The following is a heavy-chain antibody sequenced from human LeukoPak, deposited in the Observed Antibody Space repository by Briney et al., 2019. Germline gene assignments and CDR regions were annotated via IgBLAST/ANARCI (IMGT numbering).Heavy chain of an antibody. D-gene: IGHD2-21*02. Sequence: GGSLRLSCAASGFTFSSYGMHWVRQAPGKGLEWVSAISGSGGSTYYADSVKGRFTISRDNSKNTLYLQMNSLRAEDTAVYYCAKVNSGDLLIDYWGQGTLVTVSS. CDR3: AKVNSGDLLIDY. CDR2: ISGSGGST. V-gene: IGHV3-23*01. CDR1: GFTFSSYG. J-gene: IGHJ4*02.